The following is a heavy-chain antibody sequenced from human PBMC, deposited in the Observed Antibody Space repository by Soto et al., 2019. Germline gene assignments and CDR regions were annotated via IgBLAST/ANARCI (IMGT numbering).Heavy chain of an antibody. J-gene: IGHJ4*02. D-gene: IGHD4-17*01. CDR2: ISGSGGRT. CDR3: AKGNGDYDYPDY. Sequence: EVQLLESGGGFVQPGGSLRLSCAASGFTFSSYAMSWVRQAPGKGLEWVSDISGSGGRTYYADSVKGRFTISRDNFKNTLDLQMNSLRAEDTAIYYCAKGNGDYDYPDYWGQGTLVTVSS. CDR1: GFTFSSYA. V-gene: IGHV3-23*01.